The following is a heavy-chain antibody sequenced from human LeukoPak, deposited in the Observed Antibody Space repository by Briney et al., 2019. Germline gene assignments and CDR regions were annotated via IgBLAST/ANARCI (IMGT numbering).Heavy chain of an antibody. Sequence: SETLSLTCTVSGYSISSGYYWGWIRQPPGKGLEWIGSIYHSGSTNYSPSLKSRVTISVDTSKNQFSLKLSSVTAADTAVYYCARDPHTAMVNFDYWGQGTLVTVSS. CDR3: ARDPHTAMVNFDY. V-gene: IGHV4-38-2*02. J-gene: IGHJ4*02. CDR1: GYSISSGYY. CDR2: IYHSGST. D-gene: IGHD5-18*01.